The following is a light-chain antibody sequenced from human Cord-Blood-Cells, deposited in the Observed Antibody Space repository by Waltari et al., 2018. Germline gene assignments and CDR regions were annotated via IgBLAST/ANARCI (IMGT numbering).Light chain of an antibody. V-gene: IGKV2-28*01. J-gene: IGKJ4*01. Sequence: IVLTQSPLYLPVTPGERASIACRYPQSLPHTNGSDYLDWYPQKPGQSPQLLIYLGSNRASGVPDRFSGSGSGTDVTLKISRVEAEDVGVYYCMQALQTPLTFGGGTKVEIK. CDR1: QSLPHTNGSDY. CDR2: LGS. CDR3: MQALQTPLT.